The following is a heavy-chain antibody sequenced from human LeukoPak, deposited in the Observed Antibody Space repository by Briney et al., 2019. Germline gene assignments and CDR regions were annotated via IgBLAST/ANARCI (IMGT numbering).Heavy chain of an antibody. CDR3: AKESTVTPGNVNWFDP. J-gene: IGHJ5*02. CDR2: ISGSGGDT. Sequence: GGPLRLSCAASRFTFSIYAMSWVRQAPGKGLEWVSGISGSGGDTYYADSVKGRFTISRDNSKNRVYLHMNSLRAEDTAVYYCAKESTVTPGNVNWFDPWGQGTLVTVSS. D-gene: IGHD4-17*01. V-gene: IGHV3-23*01. CDR1: RFTFSIYA.